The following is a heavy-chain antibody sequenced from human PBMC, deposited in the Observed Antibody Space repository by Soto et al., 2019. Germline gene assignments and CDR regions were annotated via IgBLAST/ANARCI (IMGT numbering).Heavy chain of an antibody. V-gene: IGHV1-2*04. Sequence: GASVEVSCKASGYTFTGYYMHWVRQAPGQGLEWMGWINPNSGGTNYAQKFQGWVTMTRDTSISTAYMELSRLRSDDTAVYYCARLGSSWDAAFDIWGQGTMVTVSS. CDR2: INPNSGGT. CDR1: GYTFTGYY. J-gene: IGHJ3*02. CDR3: ARLGSSWDAAFDI. D-gene: IGHD6-13*01.